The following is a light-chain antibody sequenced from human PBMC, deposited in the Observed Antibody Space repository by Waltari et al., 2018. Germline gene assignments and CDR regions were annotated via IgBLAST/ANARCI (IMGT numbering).Light chain of an antibody. Sequence: DIVMTQSPDSLAVSLGERATIHCKSSQSVLYSLNNKNCLAWYQQKPGQPPKLLIYWASTRESGVPDRFSGSGSGTDFTLTISSLQAEDVAVYYCHQYYSSPWTFGQGTKVEI. J-gene: IGKJ1*01. CDR3: HQYYSSPWT. CDR1: QSVLYSLNNKNC. V-gene: IGKV4-1*01. CDR2: WAS.